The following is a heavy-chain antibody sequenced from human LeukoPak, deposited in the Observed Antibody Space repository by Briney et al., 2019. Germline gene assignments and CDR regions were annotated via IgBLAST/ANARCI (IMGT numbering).Heavy chain of an antibody. J-gene: IGHJ6*03. CDR3: ARAPSQQPVLSYYMDV. V-gene: IGHV1-18*01. D-gene: IGHD6-13*01. CDR1: GYTFTSYG. CDR2: ISAFNGNT. Sequence: ASVKVSCKASGYTFTSYGISWVRQAPGQGLEWMGWISAFNGNTNYAQKLQGRVTMTTDTSTSTAYMELRSLRSDDTAVYYCARAPSQQPVLSYYMDVWGKGTTVTVSS.